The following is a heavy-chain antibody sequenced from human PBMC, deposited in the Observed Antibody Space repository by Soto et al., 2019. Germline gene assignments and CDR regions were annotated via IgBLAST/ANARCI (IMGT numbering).Heavy chain of an antibody. Sequence: PSETLSLTCTVSGGSISSSNYYWGWIRQPPGKGLEWIGSIYYSGSTYYNPSLKSRVTISVDTSKNQFSLKLSSVTAADTAVYYCARGAYDYIWGSYLSASRSVSYAFDIWGQGTMVTVS. V-gene: IGHV4-39*01. CDR2: IYYSGST. J-gene: IGHJ3*02. CDR3: ARGAYDYIWGSYLSASRSVSYAFDI. CDR1: GGSISSSNYY. D-gene: IGHD3-16*02.